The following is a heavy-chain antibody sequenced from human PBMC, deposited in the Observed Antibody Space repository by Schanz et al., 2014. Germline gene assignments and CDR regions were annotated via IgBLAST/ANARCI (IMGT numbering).Heavy chain of an antibody. CDR1: GFTVTSYY. D-gene: IGHD3-10*01. CDR2: IGGDASRT. V-gene: IGHV3-23*04. J-gene: IGHJ5*02. Sequence: EVQLVESGGGLVQPGGSLRLSCAASGFTVTSYYMSWVRQAPGKGPEWVSAIGGDASRTYYADSVKGRFTISRDNSKRTLYLQRNSLRADDTAVYYCARAPPLVRGIAGWFGPWGQGSLVTVSS. CDR3: ARAPPLVRGIAGWFGP.